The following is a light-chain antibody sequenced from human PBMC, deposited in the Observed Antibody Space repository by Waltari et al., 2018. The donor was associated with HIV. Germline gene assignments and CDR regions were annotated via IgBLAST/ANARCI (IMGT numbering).Light chain of an antibody. J-gene: IGLJ2*01. CDR1: NSNIGAGFD. CDR2: SHI. V-gene: IGLV1-40*01. Sequence: QSILAQPPSVSGAPGQRVTISCNGSNSNIGAGFDLHWYQHFPGAAPRLLIYSHINRPSGVPDRFSASTSGTSASLAITGIQGEDEADYYCQSHDSSLSGVIFGGGTKVTV. CDR3: QSHDSSLSGVI.